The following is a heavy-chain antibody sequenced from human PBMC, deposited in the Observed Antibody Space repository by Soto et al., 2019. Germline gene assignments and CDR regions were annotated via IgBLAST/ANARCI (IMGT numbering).Heavy chain of an antibody. CDR3: ASSYYDILTGYHDYYGMDV. V-gene: IGHV4-61*01. CDR2: IYYSGST. CDR1: GGSVSSGSYY. D-gene: IGHD3-9*01. J-gene: IGHJ6*02. Sequence: SETLSLTCTVSGGSVSSGSYYWSWIRQPPGKGLEWIGYIYYSGSTNYNPSLKSRVTISVDTSKNQFSLKLSSVTAADTAVYYCASSYYDILTGYHDYYGMDVWGQGPTVTVSS.